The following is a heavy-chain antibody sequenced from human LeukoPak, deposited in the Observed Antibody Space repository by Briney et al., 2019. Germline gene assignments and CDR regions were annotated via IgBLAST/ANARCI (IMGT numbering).Heavy chain of an antibody. Sequence: SETLSLTCTVSGASISRTTYYWGWVRQPPGKGLEWIGNIYYSGSTYYNPSLRSRVTLSVDTSKNQFSLNLRPVTAADTAVYYCARDRPYGWVSPDAFDIWGQGTMVVVSS. CDR2: IYYSGST. CDR1: GASISRTTYY. CDR3: ARDRPYGWVSPDAFDI. J-gene: IGHJ3*02. V-gene: IGHV4-39*07. D-gene: IGHD6-13*01.